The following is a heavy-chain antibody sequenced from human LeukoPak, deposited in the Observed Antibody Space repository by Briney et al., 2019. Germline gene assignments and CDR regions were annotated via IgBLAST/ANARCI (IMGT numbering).Heavy chain of an antibody. Sequence: TPGGSLRLSCAASGFTFSSYSMNWVRQAPGKGLEWVGRIKKKGDGGTTDYAAPVKGRFTISRDDSKNMLYLEMNNLKIEDTAVYYCTTVTMVRDYDYRGQGTLVTVSS. CDR3: TTVTMVRDYDY. D-gene: IGHD3-10*01. V-gene: IGHV3-15*01. CDR1: GFTFSSYS. CDR2: IKKKGDGGTT. J-gene: IGHJ4*02.